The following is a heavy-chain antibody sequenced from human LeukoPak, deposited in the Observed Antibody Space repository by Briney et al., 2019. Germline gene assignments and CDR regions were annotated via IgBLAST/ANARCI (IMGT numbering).Heavy chain of an antibody. CDR1: GDSISYYY. V-gene: IGHV4-59*01. D-gene: IGHD5-18*01. J-gene: IGHJ4*02. CDR3: ARVRGYSYDSSDFDY. CDR2: IYYSGNT. Sequence: LSETLSLTFTVSGDSISYYYWSWIRQPPGKGLEWIGKIYYSGNTNYNPSLKSRVTISVDTSKNQFSLKLSSVTAADTAVYYCARVRGYSYDSSDFDYWGQGTLVTVSS.